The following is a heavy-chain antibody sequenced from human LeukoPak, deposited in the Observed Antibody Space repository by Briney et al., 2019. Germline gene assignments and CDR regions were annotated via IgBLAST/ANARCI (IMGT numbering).Heavy chain of an antibody. CDR3: AQGYLSGWYPN. J-gene: IGHJ4*02. CDR2: ISLDGETT. CDR1: GFSVGSSG. D-gene: IGHD6-19*01. Sequence: GSLRLSCAVSGFSVGSSGMSWVRQALGKGLEWISAISLDGETTYYADSVKGRFFISRDSSRNTLYLQLSSLRVEDTAVYYCAQGYLSGWYPNWGQGSLVSVSS. V-gene: IGHV3-23*01.